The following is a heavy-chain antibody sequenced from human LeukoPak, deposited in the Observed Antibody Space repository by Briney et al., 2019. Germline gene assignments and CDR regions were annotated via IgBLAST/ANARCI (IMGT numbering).Heavy chain of an antibody. Sequence: PGGSLRLSCAASGFTFSSYGMHWVRQAPGKGLEWVAVIWYDGSNKYYADSVKGRFTISRDNSKNTLYLQMNSLRAEDTAVYYCAASRPVVDAFDIWGQGTMVTVSS. J-gene: IGHJ3*02. CDR1: GFTFSSYG. D-gene: IGHD2-2*01. V-gene: IGHV3-33*01. CDR3: AASRPVVDAFDI. CDR2: IWYDGSNK.